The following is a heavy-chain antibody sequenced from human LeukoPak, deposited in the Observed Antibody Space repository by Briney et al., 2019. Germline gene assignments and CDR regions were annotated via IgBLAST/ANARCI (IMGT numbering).Heavy chain of an antibody. V-gene: IGHV4-34*01. CDR1: GGSFSGYY. Sequence: PSETLSLTCAVYGGSFSGYYWSWIRQPPGKGLEWIGEINHSGSTNYNPSLKSRVTISVDTSKNQFSLKLSSVTAADTAVYYCARDASIGWFDPWGQGTLVTVSS. D-gene: IGHD6-6*01. CDR3: ARDASIGWFDP. J-gene: IGHJ5*02. CDR2: INHSGST.